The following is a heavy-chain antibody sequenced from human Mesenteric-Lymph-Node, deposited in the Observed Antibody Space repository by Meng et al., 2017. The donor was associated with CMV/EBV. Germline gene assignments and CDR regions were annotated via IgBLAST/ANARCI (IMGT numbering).Heavy chain of an antibody. Sequence: ASVKVSCKASGYTFTGYYMHWVRQAPGQGLEWMGWINPNSGGTNYAQKFQGRVTMTRNTSISTAYMELSSLRSEDTAVYYCARMSDSVGTSNSYYYYYGMDVWGQGTTVTVSS. J-gene: IGHJ6*02. CDR2: INPNSGGT. CDR3: ARMSDSVGTSNSYYYYYGMDV. V-gene: IGHV1-2*02. CDR1: GYTFTGYY. D-gene: IGHD4-23*01.